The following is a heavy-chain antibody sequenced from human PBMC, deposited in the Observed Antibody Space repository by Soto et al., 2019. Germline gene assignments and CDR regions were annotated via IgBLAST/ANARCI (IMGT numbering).Heavy chain of an antibody. Sequence: EVQLVQSGGALAQPEGSLRLSCAASGFTPSRLSMNWVRQAPGKGLEWISYINSAGSIIYYAVSRKGRFTIARDNAKNSLYLQMTSLRAEDTAINDCAIGTDFGWLENPNHALDSWGQGKRVTVSS. CDR1: GFTPSRLS. V-gene: IGHV3-48*01. CDR3: AIGTDFGWLENPNHALDS. CDR2: INSAGSII. D-gene: IGHD3-9*01. J-gene: IGHJ3*02.